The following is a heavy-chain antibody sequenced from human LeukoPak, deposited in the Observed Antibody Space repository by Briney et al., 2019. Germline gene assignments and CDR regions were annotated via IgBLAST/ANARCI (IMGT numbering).Heavy chain of an antibody. J-gene: IGHJ3*02. V-gene: IGHV3-21*01. CDR2: ISSSSSYI. D-gene: IGHD3-3*01. Sequence: NSGGSLRLSCAASGFTFSSYAMSWVRQAPGKGLEWVSSISSSSSYIYYADSVKGRFTISRDNAKNSLYLQMNSLRAEDTAVYYCARGVVITFGAFDIWGQGTMVTVSS. CDR3: ARGVVITFGAFDI. CDR1: GFTFSSYA.